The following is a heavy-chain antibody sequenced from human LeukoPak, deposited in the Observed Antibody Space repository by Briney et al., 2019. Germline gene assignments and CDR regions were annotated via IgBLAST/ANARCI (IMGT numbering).Heavy chain of an antibody. CDR2: IKEDGSEI. Sequence: GGSLRLSCAASAFTFSNYGMTWVRKAPGKGLEWVSKIKEDGSEINYVDSVKGRFTISSDNAKNSLYLQMNSLRVDDTAVYYCARDRGYSTFDYWGQGTLVTVSS. V-gene: IGHV3-7*01. CDR3: ARDRGYSTFDY. CDR1: AFTFSNYG. J-gene: IGHJ4*02. D-gene: IGHD4-23*01.